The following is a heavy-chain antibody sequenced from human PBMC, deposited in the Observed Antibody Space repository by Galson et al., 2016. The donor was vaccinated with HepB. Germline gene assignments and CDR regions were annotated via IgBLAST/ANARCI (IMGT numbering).Heavy chain of an antibody. CDR2: IYSGGST. J-gene: IGHJ4*02. D-gene: IGHD2-15*01. CDR1: GFNVSSNY. CDR3: ARAIGYCSGSSCYSGGLYYFIY. Sequence: SLRLSCAASGFNVSSNYMSWVRQAPGKGLEWVSVIYSGGSTYYADSVKGRFTISRDNSMNTLYLQMTSLRAEDTAVYYCARAIGYCSGSSCYSGGLYYFIYWGQGALVTVSS. V-gene: IGHV3-53*01.